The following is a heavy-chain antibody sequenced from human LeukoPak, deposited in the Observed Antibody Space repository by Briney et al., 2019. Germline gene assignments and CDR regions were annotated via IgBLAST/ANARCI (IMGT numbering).Heavy chain of an antibody. Sequence: SETLSLTCTVSGGSISSYYWGWIRQPPGKGLEWIGSIYYSGSTYYNPSLKSRVTISVDTSKNQFSLKLSSVTAADTAVYYCAREGGYSYGDAPLHFDYWGQGTLVTVSS. CDR2: IYYSGST. CDR1: GGSISSYY. V-gene: IGHV4-39*07. J-gene: IGHJ4*02. CDR3: AREGGYSYGDAPLHFDY. D-gene: IGHD5-18*01.